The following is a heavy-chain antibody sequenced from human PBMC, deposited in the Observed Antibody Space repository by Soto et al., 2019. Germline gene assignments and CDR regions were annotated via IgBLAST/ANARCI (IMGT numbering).Heavy chain of an antibody. V-gene: IGHV1-69*06. CDR1: GYTFTSYG. D-gene: IGHD6-25*01. CDR2: IIPIFGTA. CDR3: ARETPRLYYYYGMDV. Sequence: SVKVSCKASGYTFTSYGISWVRQAPGQGLEWMGGIIPIFGTANYAQKFQGRVTITADKSTSTAYMELSSLRSEDTAVYYCARETPRLYYYYGMDVWGQGTTVTVSS. J-gene: IGHJ6*02.